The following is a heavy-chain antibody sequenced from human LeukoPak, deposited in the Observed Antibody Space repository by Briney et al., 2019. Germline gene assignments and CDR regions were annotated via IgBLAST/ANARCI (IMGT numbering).Heavy chain of an antibody. J-gene: IGHJ4*02. CDR1: GGSISSYY. D-gene: IGHD3-22*01. Sequence: SETLSLTCTVSGGSISSYYWSWIRQPAGKGLEWIGRIYTSGSTNYNPSLKSRVTISVDTSKNQFSLKLSSVTAADTAVYYCARGTTYNQYYYDSSGYYSFDYWGQGTLVTVSS. V-gene: IGHV4-4*07. CDR3: ARGTTYNQYYYDSSGYYSFDY. CDR2: IYTSGST.